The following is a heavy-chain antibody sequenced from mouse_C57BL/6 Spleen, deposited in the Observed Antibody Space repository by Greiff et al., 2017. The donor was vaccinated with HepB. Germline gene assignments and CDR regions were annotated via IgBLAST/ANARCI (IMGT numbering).Heavy chain of an antibody. CDR3: ARALLFITTVVAPFGY. Sequence: VQLVESGAELMKPGASVKLSCKATGYTFTGYWIEWVKQRPGHGLEWIGEILPGSGSTNYNEKFKGKATFTADTSSNTAYMQLSSLTTEDSAIYYCARALLFITTVVAPFGYWGQGTTLTVSS. CDR1: GYTFTGYW. D-gene: IGHD1-1*01. J-gene: IGHJ2*01. CDR2: ILPGSGST. V-gene: IGHV1-9*01.